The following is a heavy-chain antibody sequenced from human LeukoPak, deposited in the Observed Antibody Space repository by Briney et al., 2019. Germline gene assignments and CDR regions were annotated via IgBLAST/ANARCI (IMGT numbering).Heavy chain of an antibody. V-gene: IGHV3-23*01. CDR1: GFTFSSYA. Sequence: HPGGSLRLSCAASGFTFSSYAMSWVRQAPGKGLEWVSAISGSGGSTYYADSVKGRFTVSRDDSKDTLYLQMNSLRAEDTAVYYCAKEGCTSATCYANCWGQGTLVTVSS. CDR2: ISGSGGST. J-gene: IGHJ4*02. D-gene: IGHD2-2*01. CDR3: AKEGCTSATCYANC.